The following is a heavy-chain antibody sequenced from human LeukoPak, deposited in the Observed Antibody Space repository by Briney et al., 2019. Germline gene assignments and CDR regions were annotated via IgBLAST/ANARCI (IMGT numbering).Heavy chain of an antibody. D-gene: IGHD2-2*02. J-gene: IGHJ3*02. V-gene: IGHV4-30-2*01. CDR1: GGSISSGGYY. CDR2: IYHSGST. CDR3: AREGVGGCSSTSCYTGIAAARDAFDI. Sequence: SETLSLTCTVSGGSISSGGYYWSWIRQPPGKGLEWIGYIYHSGSTYYNPSLKSRVTISVDRSKNQFSLKLSSVTAADTAVYYCAREGVGGCSSTSCYTGIAAARDAFDIWGQGTMVTVSS.